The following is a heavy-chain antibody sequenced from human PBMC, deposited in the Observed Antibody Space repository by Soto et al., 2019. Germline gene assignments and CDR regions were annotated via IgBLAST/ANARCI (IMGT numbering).Heavy chain of an antibody. Sequence: GGSLRLSCAASGFTFSSYAMSWVRQAPGKGLEWVSAISGSGGSTYYADSVKGRFTISRDNSKNTLYLQMNSLRAEDTAVYYCAKDFYGRYYYYMDVWGKGTTVTVSS. CDR3: AKDFYGRYYYYMDV. V-gene: IGHV3-23*01. D-gene: IGHD3-10*01. J-gene: IGHJ6*03. CDR1: GFTFSSYA. CDR2: ISGSGGST.